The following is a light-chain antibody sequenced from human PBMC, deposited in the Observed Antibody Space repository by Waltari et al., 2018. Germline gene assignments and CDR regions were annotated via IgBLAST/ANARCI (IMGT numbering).Light chain of an antibody. Sequence: QSVLTQPPSVSGAPGQRVTISCTGSSSNIGAGYDVHWYQQLPGTAPKLLIYGNSSRPSGVPARFSGSKSGTSASLAITGLQAEDEADYYCQSYDSSLSGPRVFGGGTKLTVL. CDR2: GNS. V-gene: IGLV1-40*01. CDR3: QSYDSSLSGPRV. CDR1: SSNIGAGYD. J-gene: IGLJ3*02.